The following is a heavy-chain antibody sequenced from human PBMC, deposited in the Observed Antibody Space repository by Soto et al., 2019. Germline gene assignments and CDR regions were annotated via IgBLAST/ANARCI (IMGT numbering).Heavy chain of an antibody. CDR2: INPTGGST. V-gene: IGHV1-46*01. Sequence: ASVKVSCKASGYPFADYLLHWVRQAPGQGLEWMGMINPTGGSTNYAQKFQGRVTVTMTRDTSTSTVYMEMSSLRSEDTAVYYCARENIYSGYDNHFDHWGQGTLVTVSS. CDR1: GYPFADYL. CDR3: ARENIYSGYDNHFDH. J-gene: IGHJ4*02. D-gene: IGHD5-12*01.